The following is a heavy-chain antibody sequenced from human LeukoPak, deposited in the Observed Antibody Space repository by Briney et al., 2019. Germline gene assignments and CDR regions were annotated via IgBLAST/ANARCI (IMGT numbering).Heavy chain of an antibody. CDR3: ARGDIVVVVAAPGRYYYGMDV. J-gene: IGHJ6*02. Sequence: GGSLRLSCAASGFTFSSHGMHWVRQAPGRGLEWVAFIRFDGTTKYYADSVKGRFTISRDNSKNTLYLQMNSLRAEDTAVYYCARGDIVVVVAAPGRYYYGMDVWGQGTTVTVSS. D-gene: IGHD2-15*01. CDR1: GFTFSSHG. CDR2: IRFDGTTK. V-gene: IGHV3-30*02.